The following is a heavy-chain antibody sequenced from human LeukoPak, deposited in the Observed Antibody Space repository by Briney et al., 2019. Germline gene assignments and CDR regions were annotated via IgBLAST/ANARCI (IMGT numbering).Heavy chain of an antibody. Sequence: PSETLSLTCTVSGGSISSYYWSWIRQPAGKGLEWIGRIYSSGSTNYNPSLKSRVAVSVDTSKNQFSLKLSSVTAADTAVYYCARGPRSSDWYSIDYWGRGTLVTVSP. CDR2: IYSSGST. CDR3: ARGPRSSDWYSIDY. V-gene: IGHV4-4*07. J-gene: IGHJ4*02. CDR1: GGSISSYY. D-gene: IGHD6-19*01.